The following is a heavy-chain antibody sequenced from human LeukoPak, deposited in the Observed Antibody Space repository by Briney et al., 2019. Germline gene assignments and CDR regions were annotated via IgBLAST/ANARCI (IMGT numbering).Heavy chain of an antibody. Sequence: GGSLRLSCAASGFTFSSYWMSWVRQAPGKGLEWVANIKQDGSEKYYVDSVKGRFTISRDNSKNTLYLQMNSLRAEDTAVYYCAKDQHGPPYYFDYWGQGTLVTVSS. CDR2: IKQDGSEK. V-gene: IGHV3-7*01. J-gene: IGHJ4*02. CDR3: AKDQHGPPYYFDY. CDR1: GFTFSSYW.